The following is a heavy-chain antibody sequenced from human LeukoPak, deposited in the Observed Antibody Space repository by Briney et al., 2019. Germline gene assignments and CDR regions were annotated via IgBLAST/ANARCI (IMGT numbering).Heavy chain of an antibody. V-gene: IGHV1-69*04. Sequence: SVKVSCKASGYSFTSYGFSWVRQAPGQGLEWMGRIIPILGIANYAQEFQGRVTITADKSTSTAYMELSSLRSEDTAVYYCARPLKARYSGYDLGNDAFDIWGQGTMVTVSS. CDR1: GYSFTSYG. D-gene: IGHD5-12*01. J-gene: IGHJ3*02. CDR3: ARPLKARYSGYDLGNDAFDI. CDR2: IIPILGIA.